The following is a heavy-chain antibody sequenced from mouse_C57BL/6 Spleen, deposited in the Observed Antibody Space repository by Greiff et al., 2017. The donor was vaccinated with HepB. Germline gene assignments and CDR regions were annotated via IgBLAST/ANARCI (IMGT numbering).Heavy chain of an antibody. CDR1: GYTFTDYY. V-gene: IGHV1-26*01. CDR3: ARGDPEGWWFAY. J-gene: IGHJ3*01. Sequence: EVQLQQSGPELVKPGASVKISCKASGYTFTDYYMNWVKQSHGKSLEWIGDINPNNGGTSYNQKFKGKATLTVDKSSSTAYMELRSLTSEDSAVYYCARGDPEGWWFAYWGQGTLVTVSA. CDR2: INPNNGGT. D-gene: IGHD3-2*02.